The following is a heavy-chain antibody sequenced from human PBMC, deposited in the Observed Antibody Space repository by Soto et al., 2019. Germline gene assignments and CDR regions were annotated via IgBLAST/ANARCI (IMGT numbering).Heavy chain of an antibody. Sequence: QVQLVQSGAEEKKPGASVEVSCKASGYTFTSYAMHWVRQAPGQRLEWMGWINDGNGNTKYSQKFQGRVTITRDTSASTAYMELSSLRSEDTAVYYCAMGAVTTYYYYGMDVWGQGTTVTVSS. CDR3: AMGAVTTYYYYGMDV. CDR1: GYTFTSYA. J-gene: IGHJ6*02. D-gene: IGHD4-17*01. V-gene: IGHV1-3*05. CDR2: INDGNGNT.